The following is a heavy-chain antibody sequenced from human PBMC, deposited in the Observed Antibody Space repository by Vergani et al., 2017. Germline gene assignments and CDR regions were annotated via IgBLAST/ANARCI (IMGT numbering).Heavy chain of an antibody. V-gene: IGHV4-34*01. CDR1: GGSFSGYY. CDR2: INPSGST. CDR3: ATIYCSSTSCLFDY. D-gene: IGHD2-2*01. J-gene: IGHJ4*02. Sequence: QVQLQQWGTGLLKPSETLSLTCGVYGGSFSGYYWSWIRQPPGKGLEWIGEINPSGSTNYNPSLKSRVTISVDTSKNQFSLKLSSVTAADTAVYYCATIYCSSTSCLFDYWGQGTLVTVSS.